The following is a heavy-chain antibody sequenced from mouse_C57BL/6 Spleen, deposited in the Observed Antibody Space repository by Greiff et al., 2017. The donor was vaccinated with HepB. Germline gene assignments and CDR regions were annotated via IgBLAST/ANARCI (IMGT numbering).Heavy chain of an antibody. V-gene: IGHV1-61*01. D-gene: IGHD2-5*01. CDR1: GYTFTSYW. CDR2: IYPSDSET. CDR3: ARMAYYSNPYWYFDV. J-gene: IGHJ1*03. Sequence: VQLQQPGAELVRPGSSVKLSCKASGYTFTSYWMDWVKQRPGQGLEWIGNIYPSDSETHYNQKFKDKATLTVDKSSSTAYMQLSSLTSEDSAVYYCARMAYYSNPYWYFDVWGTGTTVTVSS.